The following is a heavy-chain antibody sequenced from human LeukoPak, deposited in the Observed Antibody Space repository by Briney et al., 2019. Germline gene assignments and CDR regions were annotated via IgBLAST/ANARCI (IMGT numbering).Heavy chain of an antibody. CDR1: GFTLNSYA. V-gene: IGHV3-23*01. J-gene: IGHJ6*02. CDR2: ISGSGDST. D-gene: IGHD2/OR15-2a*01. CDR3: AKDFYLPR. Sequence: GGSLRLSCATSGFTLNSYAMSWVRQAPGKGLEWVSAISGSGDSTYYADSVKGRFAISRDDSKNTLYLQMNSLRAEDTAIYFCAKDFYLPRWGQGTTVTVSS.